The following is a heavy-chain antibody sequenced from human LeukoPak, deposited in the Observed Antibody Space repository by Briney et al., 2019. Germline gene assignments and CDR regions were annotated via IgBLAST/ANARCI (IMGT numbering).Heavy chain of an antibody. CDR3: ARGAAAGTPFDD. CDR2: IYYSGST. Sequence: SETLSLTCTVSGGSISSGSYYWGWIRQPPGKGLEWIGSIYYSGSTYYNPSLKSRVTISVDTSKNQFSLKLSSVTAADTAVYYCARGAAAGTPFDDWGQGTLVTVSS. J-gene: IGHJ4*02. V-gene: IGHV4-39*01. CDR1: GGSISSGSYY. D-gene: IGHD6-13*01.